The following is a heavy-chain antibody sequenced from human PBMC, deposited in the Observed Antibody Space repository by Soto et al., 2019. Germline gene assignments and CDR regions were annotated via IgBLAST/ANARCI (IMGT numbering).Heavy chain of an antibody. CDR1: GFTFSSYA. Sequence: EVQLLESGGGLVQPGGSLRLSCAASGFTFSSYAMRWVRQAPGKGLEWVSAISGSGDSTYYADSVKGRFTISRDNSKKALDLQMNRLRAEDTAIYYCARRDSGSYYDCWGQGTLVTVSS. D-gene: IGHD1-26*01. CDR2: ISGSGDST. J-gene: IGHJ4*02. CDR3: ARRDSGSYYDC. V-gene: IGHV3-23*01.